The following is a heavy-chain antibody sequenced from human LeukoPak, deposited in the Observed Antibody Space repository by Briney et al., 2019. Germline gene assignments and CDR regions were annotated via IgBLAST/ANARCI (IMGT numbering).Heavy chain of an antibody. J-gene: IGHJ6*02. D-gene: IGHD2-8*02. CDR1: GLSFSGYY. CDR3: ARGASGPRKPYYYGMDV. Sequence: SETLSLTCAVYGLSFSGYYWSWIRQPPGKGLEWIGEINHSGSTNYNPSLKSRVTISVDTSKNQFSLKLSSVTAADTAVYYCARGASGPRKPYYYGMDVWSQGTTVTVSS. CDR2: INHSGST. V-gene: IGHV4-34*01.